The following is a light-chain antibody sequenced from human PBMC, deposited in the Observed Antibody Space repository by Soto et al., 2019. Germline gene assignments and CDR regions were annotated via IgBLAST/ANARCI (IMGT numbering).Light chain of an antibody. Sequence: EVVLTQSPCTLSLSPGERATLSCRASQSVSGSYLAWYQQKPGQAPRLLIYGASSRATGIPDRFSGSGSGTDFTLTISRLEPEDFAVYYCQQYGSSPWTFGQGTKVE. J-gene: IGKJ1*01. V-gene: IGKV3-20*01. CDR3: QQYGSSPWT. CDR2: GAS. CDR1: QSVSGSY.